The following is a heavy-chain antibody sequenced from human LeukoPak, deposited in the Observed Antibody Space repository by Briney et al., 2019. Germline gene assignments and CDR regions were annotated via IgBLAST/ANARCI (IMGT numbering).Heavy chain of an antibody. CDR1: GGSISSYY. CDR3: AKSRGYSLNDAFDI. CDR2: IYTSGST. V-gene: IGHV4-4*07. Sequence: SETLSLTCTVSGGSISSYYWSWIRQPAGKGLEWIGRIYTSGSTNYNPSLKSRVTMSVDTSKNQFSLKLSSVTAADTAVYYCAKSRGYSLNDAFDIWGQGTMVTVSS. D-gene: IGHD5-18*01. J-gene: IGHJ3*02.